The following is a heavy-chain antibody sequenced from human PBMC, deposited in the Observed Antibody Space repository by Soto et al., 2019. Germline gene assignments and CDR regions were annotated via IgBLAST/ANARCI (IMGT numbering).Heavy chain of an antibody. CDR3: AIYCSSTICYSYGMDV. J-gene: IGHJ6*02. D-gene: IGHD2-2*01. CDR1: GFTFSDYY. CDR2: ISSSSSYT. Sequence: QVQLVESGGGLVKPGGSLRLSCAASGFTFSDYYMSWIRQAPGKGLEWVSYISSSSSYTNYADSVKGRFTISRDNAKNSLYLQMNSLRAEDTAVYYCAIYCSSTICYSYGMDVWGQGTTVTVSS. V-gene: IGHV3-11*05.